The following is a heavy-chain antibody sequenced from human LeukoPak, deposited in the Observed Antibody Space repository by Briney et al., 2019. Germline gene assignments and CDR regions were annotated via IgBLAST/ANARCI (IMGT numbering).Heavy chain of an antibody. D-gene: IGHD3-10*01. CDR3: AKSGFGELFGPYYYYGMDV. V-gene: IGHV3-23*01. J-gene: IGHJ6*04. Sequence: PGGSLRLSCAASGFTFSSYAMSWVRQAPGKGLEWVSAISGSGGSTYYADSVKGRFTISRDNSKNTLYLQMNSLRAEDTAVYYCAKSGFGELFGPYYYYGMDVWGKGTTVTVSS. CDR2: ISGSGGST. CDR1: GFTFSSYA.